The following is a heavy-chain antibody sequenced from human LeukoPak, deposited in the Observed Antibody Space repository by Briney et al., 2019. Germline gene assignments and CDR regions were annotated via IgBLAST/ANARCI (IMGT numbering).Heavy chain of an antibody. J-gene: IGHJ6*03. V-gene: IGHV3-15*01. CDR3: TTGTNPRYSGSYYRYYYYYMDV. Sequence: GGSLGLSCAASGFTFSSYWMSWVRQAPGKGLEWVGRIKSKTDGGTTDYAAPVKGRFTISRDDSKNTLYLQMNSLKTEDTAVYYCTTGTNPRYSGSYYRYYYYYMDVWGKGTTVTVSS. CDR2: IKSKTDGGTT. CDR1: GFTFSSYW. D-gene: IGHD1-26*01.